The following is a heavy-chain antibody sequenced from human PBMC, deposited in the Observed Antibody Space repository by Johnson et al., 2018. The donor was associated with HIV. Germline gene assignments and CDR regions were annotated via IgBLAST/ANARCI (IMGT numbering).Heavy chain of an antibody. CDR2: IRSKTNTYAT. CDR1: GFTFSGSA. CDR3: SKFGGYCSGGGCYTPGDI. D-gene: IGHD2-15*01. J-gene: IGHJ3*02. V-gene: IGHV3-73*02. Sequence: VQLVESGGGLVQPGGSLKLACAASGFTFSGSALHWVRQASGKGLEWIGHIRSKTNTYATEYAASVKGRFTISRDDSQNTAYLQMNSLKTEDTAVYYCSKFGGYCSGGGCYTPGDIWGQGTMVTVSS.